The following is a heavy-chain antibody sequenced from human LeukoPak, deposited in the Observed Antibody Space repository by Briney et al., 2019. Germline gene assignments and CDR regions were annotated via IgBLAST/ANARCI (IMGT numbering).Heavy chain of an antibody. CDR3: ARDPGYCSGGSCGNFDY. D-gene: IGHD2-15*01. CDR1: GGSVSSASNY. Sequence: SETLSLTCTVSGGSVSSASNYWSWTRQPPGKGLGWIGYMYYSGSTSYKPSLKSRVTISADTSKNQFSLKLSSVTAADTAVYYCARDPGYCSGGSCGNFDYWGQGTLVTVSS. V-gene: IGHV4-61*01. CDR2: MYYSGST. J-gene: IGHJ4*02.